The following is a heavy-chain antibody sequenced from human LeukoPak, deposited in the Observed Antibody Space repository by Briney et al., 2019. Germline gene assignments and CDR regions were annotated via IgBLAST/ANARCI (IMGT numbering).Heavy chain of an antibody. CDR3: ARSSYCSSTSCYSWVWFDP. Sequence: SVKVSCKASGGTFSRSAISWVRQAPGQGLEWMGGIIPIFGTAKYAQKFQGRVTMTTDTSTSTAYMELRSLRSDDTAVYYCARSSYCSSTSCYSWVWFDPWGQGTLVTVSS. J-gene: IGHJ5*02. CDR1: GGTFSRSA. CDR2: IIPIFGTA. V-gene: IGHV1-69*05. D-gene: IGHD2-2*02.